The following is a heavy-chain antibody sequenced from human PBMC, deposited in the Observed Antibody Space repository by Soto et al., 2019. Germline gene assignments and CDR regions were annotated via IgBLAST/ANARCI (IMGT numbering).Heavy chain of an antibody. J-gene: IGHJ4*02. CDR2: INPSGGST. CDR1: GYTFTSYY. V-gene: IGHV1-46*03. Sequence: ASVKVSCKASGYTFTSYYMHWVRQAPGQGLEWMGIINPSGGSTSYAQKFQGRVTMTRDTSTSTVYMELSSLRSEDTAVYYCARDQSLGYCSGGSCYGRPSCFAYWGQGTLV. CDR3: ARDQSLGYCSGGSCYGRPSCFAY. D-gene: IGHD2-15*01.